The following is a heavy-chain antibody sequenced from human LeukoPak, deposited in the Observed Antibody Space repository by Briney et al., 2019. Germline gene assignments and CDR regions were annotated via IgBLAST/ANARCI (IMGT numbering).Heavy chain of an antibody. V-gene: IGHV4-34*01. J-gene: IGHJ5*02. CDR2: INHSGST. Sequence: SETLSLTCAVYGGSFSGYHWSWIRQPPGKGLEWIGEINHSGSTNYNPSLKSRVTISVDTSKNQFSLKLSSVTAADTAVYYCAKSGYSSSWYVPPDLWGQGTLVTVSS. CDR1: GGSFSGYH. CDR3: AKSGYSSSWYVPPDL. D-gene: IGHD6-13*01.